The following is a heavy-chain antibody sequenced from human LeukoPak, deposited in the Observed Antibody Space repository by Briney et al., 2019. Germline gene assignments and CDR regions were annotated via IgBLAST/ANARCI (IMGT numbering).Heavy chain of an antibody. CDR3: ARGLDYGDYTEYFQH. Sequence: GGSLRLSCEASGFTFSGYRMTWVRQAPGKGLEWVANIKEDGGDQYYVDSVKGRFTISRHNAKNSVYLQMNSLRVEDSAVYLCARGLDYGDYTEYFQHWGQGTLVTVSS. D-gene: IGHD4-17*01. CDR1: GFTFSGYR. CDR2: IKEDGGDQ. V-gene: IGHV3-7*01. J-gene: IGHJ1*01.